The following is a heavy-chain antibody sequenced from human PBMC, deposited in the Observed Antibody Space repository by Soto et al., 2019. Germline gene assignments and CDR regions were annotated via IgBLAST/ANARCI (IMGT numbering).Heavy chain of an antibody. CDR2: VLCSGST. J-gene: IGHJ4*02. Sequence: QVQLQESGPGLVKPSETLSLTCTVSGGSVSGYYWSWSRQTPEEGLEWIRYVLCSGSTNDNPSLKSRITISIDTSKNQFSLNLTSVTAADTAVYYCARHKWELKLGFDSWGQGALVTVSP. CDR1: GGSVSGYY. CDR3: ARHKWELKLGFDS. D-gene: IGHD1-26*01. V-gene: IGHV4-59*08.